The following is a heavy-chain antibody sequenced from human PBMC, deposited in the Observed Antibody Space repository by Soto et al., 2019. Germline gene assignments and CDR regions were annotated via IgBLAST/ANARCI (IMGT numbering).Heavy chain of an antibody. CDR3: ASPRSGPSPELGY. V-gene: IGHV1-2*02. D-gene: IGHD2-15*01. J-gene: IGHJ4*01. Sequence: ASVKVSCKASVFSVDTIHWVRRAPGQGLEWMGWIKANSGDTNYAQNFRGRVTMTRHTSITTAYMELSSLTSADTAVYYCASPRSGPSPELGYWGHGTVLTVSS. CDR2: IKANSGDT. CDR1: VFSVDT.